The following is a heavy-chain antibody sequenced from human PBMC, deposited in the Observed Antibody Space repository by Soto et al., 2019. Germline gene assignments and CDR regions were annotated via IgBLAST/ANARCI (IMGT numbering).Heavy chain of an antibody. CDR2: INHDGNVT. Sequence: EVQLVESGGGLVQPGGSLTLSCEGSGFSFRSYWLHWVRQVPGKGLVWVSRINHDGNVTNYADSVKGRFTISRDNSKNTLFLGMNGLRAEDTAVYYCAREPWGFIGTWYDAWGQGTVVTVSS. CDR1: GFSFRSYW. CDR3: AREPWGFIGTWYDA. D-gene: IGHD3-16*02. J-gene: IGHJ5*02. V-gene: IGHV3-74*01.